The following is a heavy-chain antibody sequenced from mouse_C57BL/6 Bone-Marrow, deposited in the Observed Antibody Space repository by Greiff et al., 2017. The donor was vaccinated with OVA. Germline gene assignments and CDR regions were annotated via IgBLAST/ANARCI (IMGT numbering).Heavy chain of an antibody. J-gene: IGHJ4*01. CDR1: GFSFTTYA. D-gene: IGHD1-1*01. Sequence: EVQVVESGGGLVQPKGSLKLSCAASGFSFTTYAMNWVRQAPGKGLEWVARIRSKSNNYATYYADSVKDRFTISRDDSESMLYLQMNNLKTEDTAMYYCVSLLRNAMDYWGQGTSVTVSS. V-gene: IGHV10-1*01. CDR3: VSLLRNAMDY. CDR2: IRSKSNNYAT.